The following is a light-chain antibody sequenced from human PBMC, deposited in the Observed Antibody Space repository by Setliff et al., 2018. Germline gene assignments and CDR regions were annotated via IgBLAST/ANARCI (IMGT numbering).Light chain of an antibody. CDR3: QSYDSSLSGSGV. CDR1: SSNIGAGYD. Sequence: QSVLTQPPSVSGAPGQRVTTSCTGSSSNIGAGYDVHWYQQLPGTAPKLLIYGNSNRPSGVPDRFSGSKSGTSASLAIPGLQAEDEADYYCQSYDSSLSGSGVFGTGTKVTVL. V-gene: IGLV1-40*01. CDR2: GNS. J-gene: IGLJ1*01.